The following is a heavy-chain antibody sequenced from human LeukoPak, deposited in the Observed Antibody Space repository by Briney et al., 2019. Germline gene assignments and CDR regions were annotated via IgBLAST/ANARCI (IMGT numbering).Heavy chain of an antibody. CDR3: ARDRGPRTGFMVREAYDY. J-gene: IGHJ4*02. CDR2: INTDGSIT. V-gene: IGHV3-74*01. Sequence: PGGSLRLSCVASGFTFSDYWIHWVRQALGKGLVWVSRINTDGSITNYADSAKGRFSISRDNAKNTLYLQMSSLRAEDTAVYYCARDRGPRTGFMVREAYDYWGQGTLVTVSS. D-gene: IGHD3-10*01. CDR1: GFTFSDYW.